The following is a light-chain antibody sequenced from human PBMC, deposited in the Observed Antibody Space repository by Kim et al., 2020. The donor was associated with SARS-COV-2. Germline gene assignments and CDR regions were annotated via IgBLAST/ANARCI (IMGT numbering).Light chain of an antibody. V-gene: IGLV3-19*01. Sequence: LGQKVRYTCQADSLRSYYAGWYEQKPGQAPVLVICGKNNRPSGIPNRFSGSSSGNTASLTITGAQAEDEADYYCNSRDSSGNHRVVFGGGTKLTVL. CDR3: NSRDSSGNHRVV. CDR2: GKN. CDR1: SLRSYY. J-gene: IGLJ2*01.